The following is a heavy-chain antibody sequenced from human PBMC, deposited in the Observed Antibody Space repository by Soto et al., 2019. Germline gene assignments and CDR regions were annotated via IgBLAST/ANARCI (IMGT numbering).Heavy chain of an antibody. V-gene: IGHV1-2*02. CDR2: INPNSGAT. D-gene: IGHD3-3*01. CDR1: GYPFTGYF. Sequence: DSVKVYFKAFGYPFTGYFMHLVRQAPGQGLEWLGWINPNSGATKYAQKFQGRVTLTRYTSINTAYMEMSMLRSDDTAVYYCARGGGTILAPLPWGQGTLVTVSS. CDR3: ARGGGTILAPLP. J-gene: IGHJ5*02.